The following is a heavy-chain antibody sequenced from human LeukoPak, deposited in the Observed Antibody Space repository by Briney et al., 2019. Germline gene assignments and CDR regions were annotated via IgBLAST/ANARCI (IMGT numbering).Heavy chain of an antibody. CDR2: IYYSGST. Sequence: SETLSLTCTVSGGSISSYYWSWIRQPPGKGLEWIGYIYYSGSTNYNPSLKSRVTISVDTSKNQFSLKLSSVTAAGTAVYYCARVLEDYDLWSGYPYYFDYWGQGTLVTVSS. CDR1: GGSISSYY. V-gene: IGHV4-59*01. D-gene: IGHD3-3*01. CDR3: ARVLEDYDLWSGYPYYFDY. J-gene: IGHJ4*02.